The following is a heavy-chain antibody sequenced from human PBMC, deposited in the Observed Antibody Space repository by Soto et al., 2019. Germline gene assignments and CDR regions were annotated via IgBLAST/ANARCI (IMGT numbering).Heavy chain of an antibody. Sequence: GGSLRLSCAASGFTVSRNYMSWVRQAPGKGLEWVSVIYSGGSTYYADSVKGRFTISRDNSKNTLYLQMNSLRAEDTAVYYCARALLWFGELLHFDYWGQGTLVTVSS. CDR3: ARALLWFGELLHFDY. V-gene: IGHV3-66*01. J-gene: IGHJ4*02. CDR2: IYSGGST. D-gene: IGHD3-10*01. CDR1: GFTVSRNY.